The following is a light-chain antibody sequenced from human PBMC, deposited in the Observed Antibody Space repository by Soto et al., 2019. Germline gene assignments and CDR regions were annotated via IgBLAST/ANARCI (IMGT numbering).Light chain of an antibody. CDR3: QQYVNLPRT. CDR2: DAS. J-gene: IGKJ5*01. CDR1: QDISNS. V-gene: IGKV1-33*01. Sequence: DLQMTQSPSSLSASVGDRVTITCQASQDISNSLNWFQQKPGKAAKLLIYDASNLETGVPSRFRGSGSGTDFTFTISSLRPEDIATYYCQQYVNLPRTFGHGTRLEIK.